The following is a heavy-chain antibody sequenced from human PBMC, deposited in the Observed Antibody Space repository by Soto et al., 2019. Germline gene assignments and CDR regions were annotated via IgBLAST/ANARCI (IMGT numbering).Heavy chain of an antibody. CDR2: ISGSGGSP. Sequence: GGSLRLSCAASGFTFSSYAMSWVRQAPGKGLEWVPAISGSGGSPYYADSVKGRFTISRDNSKNTLYLQMNRLTVDDTAVYYCVARFSPRAPDYWGQGTLVTVSS. J-gene: IGHJ4*02. D-gene: IGHD3-3*01. V-gene: IGHV3-23*01. CDR1: GFTFSSYA. CDR3: VARFSPRAPDY.